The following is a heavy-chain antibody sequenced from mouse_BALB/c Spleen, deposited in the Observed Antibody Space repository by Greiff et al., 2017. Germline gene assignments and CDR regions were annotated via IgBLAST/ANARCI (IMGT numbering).Heavy chain of an antibody. D-gene: IGHD1-1*01. CDR1: GYSITSDYA. J-gene: IGHJ1*01. CDR2: ISYSGST. Sequence: EVKLVESGPGLVKPSQSLSLTCTVTGYSITSDYAWNWIRQFPGNKLEWMGYISYSGSTSYNPSLKSRISITRDTSKNQFFLQLNSVTTEDTATYYCASYHYYGSSWYFDVWGAGTTVTVSS. V-gene: IGHV3-2*02. CDR3: ASYHYYGSSWYFDV.